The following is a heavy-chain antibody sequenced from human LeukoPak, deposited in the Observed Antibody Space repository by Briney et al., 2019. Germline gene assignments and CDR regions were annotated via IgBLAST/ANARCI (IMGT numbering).Heavy chain of an antibody. D-gene: IGHD6-19*01. J-gene: IGHJ5*02. CDR1: GGSFSGYY. CDR3: ATSAAVGGVKWFDP. Sequence: SETLSLTCAVSGGSFSGYYWSWIRQPPGKGLEWIGEINRSGSTNYNPSLKSRVTISVDKSRNQLFLNLNSVTAADTAVYYCATSAAVGGVKWFDPWGQGTLVTVSS. V-gene: IGHV4-34*01. CDR2: INRSGST.